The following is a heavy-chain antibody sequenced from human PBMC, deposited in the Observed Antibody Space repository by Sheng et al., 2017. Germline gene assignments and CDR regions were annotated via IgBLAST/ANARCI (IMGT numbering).Heavy chain of an antibody. J-gene: IGHJ4*02. CDR3: ARFSPLGVGATGVDY. Sequence: QVQLQESGPGLVKPSETLSLTCTVSGGSISSYYWSWIRQPPGKGLEWIGYIYYSGSTNYNPSLKSRVTISVDTSKNQFSLKLSSVTAADTAVYYCARFSPLGVGATGVDYWGQGTLVTVSS. D-gene: IGHD1-26*01. CDR2: IYYSGST. CDR1: GGSISSYY. V-gene: IGHV4-59*01.